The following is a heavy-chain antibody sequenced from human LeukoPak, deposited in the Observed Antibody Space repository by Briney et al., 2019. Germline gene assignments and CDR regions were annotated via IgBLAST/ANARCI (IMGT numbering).Heavy chain of an antibody. D-gene: IGHD3-22*01. Sequence: GGSLRLSCAASGFTLSSYAMSWVRQAPGKGMEWVSAISGSGGSTYYADSVKGRFTISRDNSKNTLYLQMNSLRAEDTAVYYCAKDHYYDSSGYYYLDSWAQGTLVTVSS. CDR3: AKDHYYDSSGYYYLDS. CDR1: GFTLSSYA. V-gene: IGHV3-23*01. CDR2: ISGSGGST. J-gene: IGHJ4*02.